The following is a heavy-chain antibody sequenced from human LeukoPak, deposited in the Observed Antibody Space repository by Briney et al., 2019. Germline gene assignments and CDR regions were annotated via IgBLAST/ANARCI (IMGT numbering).Heavy chain of an antibody. D-gene: IGHD2-2*01. CDR3: ARDLTYCSSTSCKDTYYYGMDV. V-gene: IGHV1-69*04. Sequence: SVKVSCKASGYTFTSYGISWVRQAPGQGLEWMGRIIPILGIANYAQKFQGRVTITADKSTSTAYMELSSLRSEDTAVYYCARDLTYCSSTSCKDTYYYGMDVWGQGTTVTVSS. J-gene: IGHJ6*02. CDR2: IIPILGIA. CDR1: GYTFTSYG.